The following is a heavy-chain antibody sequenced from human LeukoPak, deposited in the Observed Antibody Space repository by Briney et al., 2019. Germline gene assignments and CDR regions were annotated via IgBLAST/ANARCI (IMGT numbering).Heavy chain of an antibody. CDR1: GFTFSSYG. J-gene: IGHJ4*02. V-gene: IGHV3-23*01. Sequence: PGGSLRLSCAPSGFTFSSYGMSWVPQAPGKGLEWVSAISGSGGSTYYADSVKGRFTISRDNSKNTLYLQMNSLRAEDTAVYYCVGGYSSSWYPYYFDYWGQGTLVTVSS. CDR3: VGGYSSSWYPYYFDY. CDR2: ISGSGGST. D-gene: IGHD6-13*01.